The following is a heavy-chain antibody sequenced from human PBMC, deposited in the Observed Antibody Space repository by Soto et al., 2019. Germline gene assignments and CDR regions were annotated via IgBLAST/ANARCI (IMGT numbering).Heavy chain of an antibody. V-gene: IGHV6-1*01. Sequence: SQTLSLTCAISGDSVSSNSVVWNWIRQSPSRGLEWLGRTYYRSRWHYEYAESVKSRIIINPDTSKNQLSLQLNSVTPEDTGVYYCAKLAGYCSGTSCYGHYAMDVWGQGTTVTVSS. J-gene: IGHJ6*02. CDR2: TYYRSRWHY. D-gene: IGHD2-2*01. CDR1: GDSVSSNSVV. CDR3: AKLAGYCSGTSCYGHYAMDV.